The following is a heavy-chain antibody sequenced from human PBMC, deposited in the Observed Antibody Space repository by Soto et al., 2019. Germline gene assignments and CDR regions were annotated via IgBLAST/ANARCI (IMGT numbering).Heavy chain of an antibody. D-gene: IGHD1-20*01. CDR2: IYPGDSDT. Sequence: VESLKISCKGSGYIFTSYWICWGLEMPGKGLEWMGIIYPGDSDTRYSPSFQGQVTISADKSISTAYLQWSSLKASDTAMYYCARRGIRSVGMDVWGQGTTVTVSS. CDR1: GYIFTSYW. V-gene: IGHV5-51*01. CDR3: ARRGIRSVGMDV. J-gene: IGHJ6*02.